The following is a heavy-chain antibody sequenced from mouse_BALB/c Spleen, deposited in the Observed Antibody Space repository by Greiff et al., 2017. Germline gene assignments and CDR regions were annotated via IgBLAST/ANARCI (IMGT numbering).Heavy chain of an antibody. D-gene: IGHD2-4*01. CDR3: ARKNDYYWYFDV. Sequence: QVQLQQSGPGLVQPSQSLSITCTVSGFSLTSYGVHWVRQSPGKGLEWLGVIWSGGSTDYNAAFISRLSISKDNSKSQVFFKMNSLQANDTAIYYYARKNDYYWYFDVWGAGTTVTVSS. CDR1: GFSLTSYG. CDR2: IWSGGST. V-gene: IGHV2-2*02. J-gene: IGHJ1*01.